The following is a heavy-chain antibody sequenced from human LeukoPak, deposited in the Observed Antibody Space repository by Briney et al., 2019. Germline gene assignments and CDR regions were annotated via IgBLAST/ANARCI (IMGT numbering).Heavy chain of an antibody. CDR1: GYTFTGYY. D-gene: IGHD2-2*01. CDR3: AIPGGYCSSTSCYAGGDYYYYMDV. CDR2: INPNSGGT. V-gene: IGHV1-2*02. Sequence: ASVKVSCKASGYTFTGYYMHWVRQAPGQGLGWMGWINPNSGGTNYAQKFQGRVTMTRGTSISTAYMELSRLRSDDTAVYYCAIPGGYCSSTSCYAGGDYYYYMDVWGKGTTVTVSS. J-gene: IGHJ6*03.